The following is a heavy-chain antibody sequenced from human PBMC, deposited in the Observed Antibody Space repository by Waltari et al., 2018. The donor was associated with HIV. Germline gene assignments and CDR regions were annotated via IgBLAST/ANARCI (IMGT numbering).Heavy chain of an antibody. CDR3: ARDNSNHGLAY. CDR1: GGSISNYY. J-gene: IGHJ4*02. Sequence: QVHLQESGPGLVKPSETLSLTCSVSGGSISNYYWSWIRQPAGKGLEWIGRFSTSGRTNYNPSLRSRVSMSVDTSKNQFALKLGSVTAADTAVYYCARDNSNHGLAYWGQGTLVTVSS. D-gene: IGHD3-22*01. V-gene: IGHV4-4*07. CDR2: FSTSGRT.